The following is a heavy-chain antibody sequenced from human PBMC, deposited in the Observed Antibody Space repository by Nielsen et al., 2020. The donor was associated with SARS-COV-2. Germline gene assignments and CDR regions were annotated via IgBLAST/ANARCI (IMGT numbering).Heavy chain of an antibody. CDR1: ADTFTSYD. V-gene: IGHV1-2*02. D-gene: IGHD3/OR15-3a*01. CDR2: INPYSGGT. Sequence: ASVKVSCKASADTFTSYDINWLRQAPGQGLEWMGWINPYSGGTNYAQKFQGTVTMTRDASISTVYMELTSDDTAVYYCARARATIFGLVMSYGMDVWGQGTTVAVSS. CDR3: ARARATIFGLVMSYGMDV. J-gene: IGHJ6*02.